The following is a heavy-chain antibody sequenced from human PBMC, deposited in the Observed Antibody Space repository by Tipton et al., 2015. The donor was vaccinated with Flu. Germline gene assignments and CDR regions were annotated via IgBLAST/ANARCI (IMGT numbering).Heavy chain of an antibody. D-gene: IGHD3-16*01. J-gene: IGHJ6*02. V-gene: IGHV3-21*01. CDR3: AGGELLPYYYAMDV. CDR2: ISVSGSHI. Sequence: GSLRLSCAASGFTFSSYSMNWVRQAPGKGLEWVASISVSGSHIYYADSGKGRFTISRDNANDSLYLQMNNLRAEDTAVYHCAGGELLPYYYAMDVWGQGP. CDR1: GFTFSSYS.